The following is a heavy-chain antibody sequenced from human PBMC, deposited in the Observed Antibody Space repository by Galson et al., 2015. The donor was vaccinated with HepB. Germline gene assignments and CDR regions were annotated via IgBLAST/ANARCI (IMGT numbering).Heavy chain of an antibody. J-gene: IGHJ6*02. V-gene: IGHV1-69*13. CDR2: IIPIFGIA. CDR3: ARSERIGYSGYDSYGMDV. CDR1: GGTFSSYA. D-gene: IGHD5-12*01. Sequence: SVKVSCKASGGTFSSYAISWVRQAPGQGLEWMGGIIPIFGIANYAQKFQGRVTITADESTSTAYMELSSLRSEDTAVYYCARSERIGYSGYDSYGMDVWGQGTTVTVSS.